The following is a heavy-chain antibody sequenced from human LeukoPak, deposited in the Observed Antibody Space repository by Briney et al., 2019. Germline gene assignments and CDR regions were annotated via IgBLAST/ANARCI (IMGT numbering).Heavy chain of an antibody. CDR3: ARYDYVWGTGTGMDV. Sequence: PGGSLRLSCAASGFTFSSYAMSWVRQAPGKGLEWVSAISGSGGSTYYADSVKGRFTISRDNSKNTLYLQMNSLRAEDTAVYYCARYDYVWGTGTGMDVWGQGTTVTVSS. J-gene: IGHJ6*02. CDR1: GFTFSSYA. D-gene: IGHD3-16*01. V-gene: IGHV3-23*01. CDR2: ISGSGGST.